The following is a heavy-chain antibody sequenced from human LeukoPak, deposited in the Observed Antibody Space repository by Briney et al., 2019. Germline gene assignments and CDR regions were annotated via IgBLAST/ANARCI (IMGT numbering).Heavy chain of an antibody. CDR2: INPSGGST. J-gene: IGHJ4*01. CDR3: AREGLLAGDHIGAFDY. Sequence: GASVKDAFMPSGYTFPSYYMHWVRQTPGQGLEWMGIINPSGGSTSYAQKFQGRVTMTRDTSTSTVYMELSSLRSEDTAVYYCAREGLLAGDHIGAFDYWGHGDPFTVSS. CDR1: GYTFPSYY. V-gene: IGHV1-46*01. D-gene: IGHD3-16*01.